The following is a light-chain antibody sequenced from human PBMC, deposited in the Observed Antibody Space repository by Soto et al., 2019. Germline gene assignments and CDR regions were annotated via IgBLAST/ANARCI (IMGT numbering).Light chain of an antibody. CDR1: SSDVGGYNS. J-gene: IGLJ1*01. V-gene: IGLV2-14*01. CDR2: EVS. Sequence: QSALTQPASVSGSPGQSITISCTGTSSDVGGYNSVSWYQQHPGKAPKLMIYEVSNRPSGVSNRFSGSKSGNTASLTISGLQAEDEADYYCSSYTTSSTLLYLFGTGTKVTVL. CDR3: SSYTTSSTLLYL.